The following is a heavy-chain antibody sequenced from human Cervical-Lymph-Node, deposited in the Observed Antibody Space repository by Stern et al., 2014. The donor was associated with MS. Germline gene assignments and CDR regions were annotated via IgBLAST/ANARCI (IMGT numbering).Heavy chain of an antibody. V-gene: IGHV3-11*01. D-gene: IGHD1-26*01. CDR1: GFTFSDYN. CDR2: IGSTSISL. CDR3: ARDRGTYSPFDS. J-gene: IGHJ4*02. Sequence: VQLVESGGDLVKPGGSLRLSCAASGFTFSDYNMNWIRQAPGKGLEWVSYIGSTSISLFYAVSVGGRFTVSRDIAKNSLFLQMNSLRVEDTAIYFCARDRGTYSPFDSWGRGTLVTVSS.